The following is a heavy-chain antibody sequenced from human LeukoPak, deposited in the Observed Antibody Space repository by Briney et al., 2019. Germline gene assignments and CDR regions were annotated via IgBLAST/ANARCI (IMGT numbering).Heavy chain of an antibody. CDR1: GGSISSGSYS. CDR3: ARSTTYVDAFDI. V-gene: IGHV4-39*01. J-gene: IGHJ3*02. CDR2: VDYSGRP. D-gene: IGHD1-1*01. Sequence: SETLSLTCTVSGGSISSGSYSWGWVRQPPGKGLEWIGGVDYSGRPYYNPSLRSRVTISVDTSKNQFSLELTSVTAADTAVYYCARSTTYVDAFDIWGQGTMVTVSS.